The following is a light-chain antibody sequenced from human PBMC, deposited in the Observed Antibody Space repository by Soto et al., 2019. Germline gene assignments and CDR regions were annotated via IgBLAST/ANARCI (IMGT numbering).Light chain of an antibody. CDR2: GAS. CDR3: QQHGSSPPT. CDR1: QSVFSRY. Sequence: EIVLTQSPGTLSLSPGERATLSCRASQSVFSRYLAWYQQKPGQAPRLLISGASSRATGIADRFSGSGSGTDFTLTISRLEAEDFAVYYCQQHGSSPPTFGGGTKVEIK. J-gene: IGKJ4*01. V-gene: IGKV3-20*01.